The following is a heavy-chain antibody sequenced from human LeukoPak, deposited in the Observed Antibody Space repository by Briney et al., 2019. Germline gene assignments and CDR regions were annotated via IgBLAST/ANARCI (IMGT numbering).Heavy chain of an antibody. CDR2: FDPEDDER. D-gene: IGHD3-10*01. V-gene: IGHV1-24*01. CDR3: ATDTINPSGSASRAFDI. J-gene: IGHJ3*02. CDR1: GYTLSELS. Sequence: GASVKVSCKVSGYTLSELSMHWVRQAPGKGLEWMGGFDPEDDERIYAQKFQGRVTMTEDTSTDTAYMDLSSLRSEDTAVYYCATDTINPSGSASRAFDIWGQGTMVTVSS.